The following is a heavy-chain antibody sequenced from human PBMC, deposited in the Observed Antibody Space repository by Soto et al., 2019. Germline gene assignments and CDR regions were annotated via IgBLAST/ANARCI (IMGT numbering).Heavy chain of an antibody. J-gene: IGHJ6*02. V-gene: IGHV4-4*02. Sequence: QVQLQESGPGLVKPSGTLSLTCAVSGGSISSSSWWSWVRQPPGKGLEWIGEIYHSGSTNYNPSLKSRVTISVDKSKNQFSLKLSSVTAADTAVYYCARDLSAGTADESYYYYYGMDVWGQGTTVTVSS. CDR3: ARDLSAGTADESYYYYYGMDV. CDR1: GGSISSSSW. D-gene: IGHD6-13*01. CDR2: IYHSGST.